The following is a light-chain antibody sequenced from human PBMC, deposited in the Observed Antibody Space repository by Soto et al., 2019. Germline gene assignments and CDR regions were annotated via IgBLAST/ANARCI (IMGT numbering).Light chain of an antibody. CDR1: SSDVGGYNY. J-gene: IGLJ3*02. CDR2: EVN. Sequence: QSALTQPASVSGSPGQSITISCTGTSSDVGGYNYVSWYQHHPGKAPKLMIYEVNNRPSGVSDRVSASKSGNTASLTISGLQAEDEADYYCSSYTSSTTGVFGGGTKLTVL. V-gene: IGLV2-14*01. CDR3: SSYTSSTTGV.